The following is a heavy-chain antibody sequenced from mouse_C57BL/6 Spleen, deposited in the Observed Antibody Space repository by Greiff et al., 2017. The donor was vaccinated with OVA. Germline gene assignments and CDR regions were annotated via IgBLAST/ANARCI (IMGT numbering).Heavy chain of an antibody. J-gene: IGHJ3*01. CDR3: ARSGGYGSTWFAY. CDR1: GFSFNGYY. V-gene: IGHV1-42*01. CDR2: INPCNGGT. Sequence: EVQLQQSGTELVKPWASVKISCKASGFSFNGYYMNRVKQSPEKSLEWIGEINPCNGGTTDNQKFKDKATLTVDKSSSTAYMQLKSLTSEDSAVYYCARSGGYGSTWFAYWGQGTLVTVSA. D-gene: IGHD1-1*01.